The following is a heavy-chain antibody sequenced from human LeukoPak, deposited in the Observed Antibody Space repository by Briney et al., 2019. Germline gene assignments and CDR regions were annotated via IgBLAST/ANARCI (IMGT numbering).Heavy chain of an antibody. Sequence: PGGSLRLSCEASGFIFSSYAMNWVRQAPGKGLEWVSAISGSGGSTYYADSVKGRFTISRDNSKNTLYLQMNSLRAEDTAVYYCARDYDSSGYYQANFDYWGQGTLVTVSS. V-gene: IGHV3-23*01. CDR1: GFIFSSYA. J-gene: IGHJ4*02. CDR3: ARDYDSSGYYQANFDY. D-gene: IGHD3-22*01. CDR2: ISGSGGST.